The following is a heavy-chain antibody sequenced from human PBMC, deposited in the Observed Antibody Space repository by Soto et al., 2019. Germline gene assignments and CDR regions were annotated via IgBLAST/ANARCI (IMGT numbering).Heavy chain of an antibody. CDR2: INHSGST. D-gene: IGHD3-3*01. Sequence: SETLSLTCAVYGGSFSGYYWSWIRQPPGKGLEWIGEINHSGSTNYNPSLKSRVTISVDTSKNQFSLKLSSVTAADTAVYYCARNGSYYDFWSGYYFGGGMDVWGQGTTVTAP. V-gene: IGHV4-34*01. CDR1: GGSFSGYY. CDR3: ARNGSYYDFWSGYYFGGGMDV. J-gene: IGHJ6*02.